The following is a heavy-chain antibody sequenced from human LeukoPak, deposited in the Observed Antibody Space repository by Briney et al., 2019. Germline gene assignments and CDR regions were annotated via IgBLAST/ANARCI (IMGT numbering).Heavy chain of an antibody. CDR2: ISGSGGST. Sequence: EESLRLSCAAAGFTFSSYAMSWVRQAPGKGLEWVSAISGSGGSTYYADSVKGRFTISRDNSKNTLYLQMNSLRAEDTAVYYCANEQVTIVGAKFDYRGQGTLVTVSS. V-gene: IGHV3-23*01. CDR1: GFTFSSYA. D-gene: IGHD1-26*01. CDR3: ANEQVTIVGAKFDY. J-gene: IGHJ4*02.